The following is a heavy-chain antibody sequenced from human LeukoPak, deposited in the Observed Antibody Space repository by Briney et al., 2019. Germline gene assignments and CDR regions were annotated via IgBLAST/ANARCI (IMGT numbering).Heavy chain of an antibody. CDR3: ARSLDAGNPPESGY. D-gene: IGHD4-23*01. J-gene: IGHJ4*02. Sequence: ASVKVSCKASGYTFTSYAMHWVRQAPGQRLEWMGWINAGNGNTKYSQKFQGRVTITRDTSTSTAYMELRSLRSDDTAVYYCARSLDAGNPPESGYWGQGTLVTVSS. V-gene: IGHV1-3*01. CDR1: GYTFTSYA. CDR2: INAGNGNT.